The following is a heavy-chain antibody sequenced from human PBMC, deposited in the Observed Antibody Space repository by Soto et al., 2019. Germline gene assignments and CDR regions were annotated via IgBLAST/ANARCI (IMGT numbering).Heavy chain of an antibody. D-gene: IGHD6-13*01. Sequence: QVQLVQSGAEVKKPGASVKLSCKTSGYIFINYYIHWVRQAPGQGLEWVALFNPKSGRTNYAQRLQGRVTVTRDTSKGTVYMELSSLIHECTAVYYCARDLAAADYWGQGTLVTVSS. CDR1: GYIFINYY. J-gene: IGHJ4*02. CDR2: FNPKSGRT. V-gene: IGHV1-46*04. CDR3: ARDLAAADY.